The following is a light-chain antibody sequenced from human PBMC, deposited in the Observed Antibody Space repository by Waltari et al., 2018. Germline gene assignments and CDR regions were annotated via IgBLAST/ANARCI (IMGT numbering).Light chain of an antibody. CDR2: GAS. V-gene: IGKV3-15*01. CDR3: QQYNNWPLLT. J-gene: IGKJ4*01. Sequence: EIVMTQFPGTLSVSPGERATLSCRASQSVSSNLAWYQQKPGQAPRLLIYGASTRATGIPGRFSGSVSGTEFTLTISSLQSEDFAVYFCQQYNNWPLLTFGGGTKVEIK. CDR1: QSVSSN.